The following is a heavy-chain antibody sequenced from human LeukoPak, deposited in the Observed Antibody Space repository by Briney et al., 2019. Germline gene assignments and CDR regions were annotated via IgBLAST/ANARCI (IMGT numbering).Heavy chain of an antibody. J-gene: IGHJ6*02. CDR3: ARALVVVPAVGMDV. Sequence: GGSLRLSCVASGFTFSDYYMSWIRQAPGKGLEWVSYISSSGSTIYYADSVKGRFTISRDNAKNSLYLQMNSLRAEDTAVYYCARALVVVPAVGMDVWGQGTTVTVSS. V-gene: IGHV3-11*01. CDR2: ISSSGSTI. D-gene: IGHD2-2*01. CDR1: GFTFSDYY.